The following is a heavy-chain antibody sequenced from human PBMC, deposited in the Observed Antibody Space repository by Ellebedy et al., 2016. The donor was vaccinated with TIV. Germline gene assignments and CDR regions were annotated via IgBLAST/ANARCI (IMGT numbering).Heavy chain of an antibody. CDR3: ARWGDYGDYVLYSSSHFDY. J-gene: IGHJ4*02. Sequence: GESLKISXKGSGYSFTSYWIGWVRQMPGKGLEWMGIIYPGDSDTRYSPSFQGQVTISADKSISTAYLQWSSLKASDTAMYYCARWGDYGDYVLYSSSHFDYWGQGTLVTVSS. D-gene: IGHD4-17*01. CDR1: GYSFTSYW. CDR2: IYPGDSDT. V-gene: IGHV5-51*01.